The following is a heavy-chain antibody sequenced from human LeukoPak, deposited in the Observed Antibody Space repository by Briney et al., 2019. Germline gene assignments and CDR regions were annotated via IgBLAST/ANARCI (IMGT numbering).Heavy chain of an antibody. CDR3: ARHVSDSSSWLRDDY. CDR2: IYPGNSDT. J-gene: IGHJ4*02. Sequence: GESLQISCKASGYIFTSYWSGWVRHMPAKGLEWMGIIYPGNSDTRYSPSFQGQVTISADKSISTAYLQWSSLKASDTAMYYCARHVSDSSSWLRDDYWGQGTLVTVSS. V-gene: IGHV5-51*01. D-gene: IGHD6-13*01. CDR1: GYIFTSYW.